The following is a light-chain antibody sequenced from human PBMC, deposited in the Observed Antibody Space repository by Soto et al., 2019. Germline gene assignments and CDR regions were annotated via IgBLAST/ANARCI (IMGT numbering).Light chain of an antibody. CDR1: QSVSSY. V-gene: IGKV3-11*01. CDR2: DAS. CDR3: QQRSNWSWT. Sequence: EIGLTQSPSTLSLSPGERATLSCRASQSVSSYLAWYQQKPGQAPRLLIYDASNRATGIPARFSGSGSGTDFTLTISSLEPEDFAVYYCQQRSNWSWTFGQGTKVDIK. J-gene: IGKJ1*01.